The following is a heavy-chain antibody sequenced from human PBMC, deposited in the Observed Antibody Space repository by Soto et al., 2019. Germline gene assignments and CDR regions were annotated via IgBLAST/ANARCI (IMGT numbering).Heavy chain of an antibody. Sequence: QVQLVESGGGVVQPGRSLRLSCAASGFTFSSYAMHWVRQAPGKGLEWVAVISYDGSNKYYADSVKGRFTIYRDNSKNTLYLQMNSLRAEDTAVYYCARGYDSSGSVFDYWGQGTLVTVSS. D-gene: IGHD3-22*01. CDR3: ARGYDSSGSVFDY. V-gene: IGHV3-30-3*01. J-gene: IGHJ4*02. CDR1: GFTFSSYA. CDR2: ISYDGSNK.